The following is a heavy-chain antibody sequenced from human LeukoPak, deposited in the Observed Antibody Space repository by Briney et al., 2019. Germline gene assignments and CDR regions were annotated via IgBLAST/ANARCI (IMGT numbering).Heavy chain of an antibody. CDR3: ARAYSSSWYFDY. CDR1: GGTFSSYA. CDR2: IIPILGIA. D-gene: IGHD6-13*01. Sequence: SVKVSCKASGGTFSSYAISWVRQAPGQGLEWMGRIIPILGIANYAQKFQGRVTIAADKSTSTAYMELSSLRSEDTAVYYCARAYSSSWYFDYWGQGTLVTVSS. J-gene: IGHJ4*02. V-gene: IGHV1-69*04.